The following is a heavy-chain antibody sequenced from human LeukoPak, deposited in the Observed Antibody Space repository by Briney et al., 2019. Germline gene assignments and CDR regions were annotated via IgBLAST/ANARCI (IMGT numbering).Heavy chain of an antibody. J-gene: IGHJ5*02. Sequence: ASVKVSCKASGYSFTSHYMHWVRQAPGRGLEWLGLINPSGSSTLYAQKFQGRVTMTRDMSTTTDYMELSSLRSEDTAVYYCARDNSVGDVAWWFDPWGQGTLVTVSS. V-gene: IGHV1-46*01. D-gene: IGHD1-26*01. CDR1: GYSFTSHY. CDR3: ARDNSVGDVAWWFDP. CDR2: INPSGSST.